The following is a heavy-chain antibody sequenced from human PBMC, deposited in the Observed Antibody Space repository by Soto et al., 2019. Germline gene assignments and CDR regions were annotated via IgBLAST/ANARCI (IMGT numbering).Heavy chain of an antibody. CDR3: AREDGIVGATSAFDY. J-gene: IGHJ4*02. CDR2: INGRSNYI. Sequence: GGSLRLSCAASGFTFSTYSMNWVRQAPGKGLEWVSSINGRSNYIYYADSVKGRFTISRDNAKNSLYLQMNSLRAEDTAVYYCAREDGIVGATSAFDYWGQGTQVTVSS. D-gene: IGHD1-26*01. V-gene: IGHV3-21*01. CDR1: GFTFSTYS.